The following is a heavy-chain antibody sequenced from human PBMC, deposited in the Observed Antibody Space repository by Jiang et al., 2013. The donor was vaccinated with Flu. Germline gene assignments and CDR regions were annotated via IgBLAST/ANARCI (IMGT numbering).Heavy chain of an antibody. Sequence: GLVKPSETVSLTCTVSGGSISSSSYYWGWIRQPPGKGLEWIGSIYYSGSSYYNPSLKSRVIISVDTSKNQFSLKLSSVTAADTAVYYCARPYESSGYYYFFHDAFHIWGQGTMVTVSS. CDR2: IYYSGSS. D-gene: IGHD3-22*01. V-gene: IGHV4-39*01. J-gene: IGHJ3*02. CDR1: GGSISSSSYY. CDR3: ARPYESSGYYYFFHDAFHI.